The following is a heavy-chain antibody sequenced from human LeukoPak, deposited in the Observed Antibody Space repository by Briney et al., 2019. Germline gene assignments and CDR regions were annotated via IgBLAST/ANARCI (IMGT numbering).Heavy chain of an antibody. V-gene: IGHV3-23*01. D-gene: IGHD3-10*02. CDR1: GFTVSSNY. J-gene: IGHJ4*02. CDR3: AKAPSMYYVKYYFDY. CDR2: ISGSGGST. Sequence: GGSLRLSCVASGFTVSSNYMSWVRQAPGKGLEWVSAISGSGGSTYYADSVKGRFTISRDNSKNTLYLQMNSLRAEDTAVYYCAKAPSMYYVKYYFDYWGQGTLVTVSS.